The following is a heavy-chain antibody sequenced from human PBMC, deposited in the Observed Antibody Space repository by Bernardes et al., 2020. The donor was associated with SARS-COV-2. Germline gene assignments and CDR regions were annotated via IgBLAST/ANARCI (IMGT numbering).Heavy chain of an antibody. CDR3: AKPPEAGPFDY. CDR1: GFTFSSYA. Sequence: SLRLSCAASGFTFSSYAMNWVRQAPGKGLEWVSAISGRGDKTFYADSVRGRFTISRDNSKNTLYLQMNNLRAEDTAVYYCAKPPEAGPFDYWGQGTLVTVSS. J-gene: IGHJ4*02. CDR2: ISGRGDKT. V-gene: IGHV3-23*01.